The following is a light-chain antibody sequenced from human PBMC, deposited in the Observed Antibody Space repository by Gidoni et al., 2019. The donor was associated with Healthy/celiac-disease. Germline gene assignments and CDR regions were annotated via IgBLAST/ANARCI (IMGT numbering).Light chain of an antibody. CDR2: AAS. J-gene: IGKJ4*01. V-gene: IGKV1-27*01. Sequence: DIQMTQSPSSLSASVGDRVTITCRASQCISNYLAWYPQKPGKVPKLLIYAASTLQSGVPSRFSGSGSGTDFTLTISSLQPEDVATYYCQKYNSAPLTFXGXTKVEIK. CDR3: QKYNSAPLT. CDR1: QCISNY.